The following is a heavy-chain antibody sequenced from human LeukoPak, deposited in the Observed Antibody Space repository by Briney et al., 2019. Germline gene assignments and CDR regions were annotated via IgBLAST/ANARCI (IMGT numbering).Heavy chain of an antibody. J-gene: IGHJ1*01. V-gene: IGHV3-7*01. D-gene: IGHD2-2*01. CDR1: GFSFSNYW. CDR2: IKQDGSEK. Sequence: GGSLRLSCAASGFSFSNYWMSWVRQGPGKGLEWVANIKQDGSEKYYVDSVKGRFTISRDNAKNSLYLQMNSLRAEDTAVYYCATYSSSNGREFQYWGQGTLVTVPS. CDR3: ATYSSSNGREFQY.